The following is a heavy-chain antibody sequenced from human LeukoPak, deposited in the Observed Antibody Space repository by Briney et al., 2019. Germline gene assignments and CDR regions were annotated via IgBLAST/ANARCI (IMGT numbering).Heavy chain of an antibody. CDR1: GFTFSSYA. CDR2: INHSGST. D-gene: IGHD6-19*01. J-gene: IGHJ4*02. CDR3: ARARRVWCYGY. Sequence: GSLRLSCAASGFTFSSYAMSWIRQPPGKGLEWIGEINHSGSTNYNPSLKSRVTISVDTSKNQFSLKLSSVTAADTAVYYCARARRVWCYGYWGQGTLVTVSS. V-gene: IGHV4-34*01.